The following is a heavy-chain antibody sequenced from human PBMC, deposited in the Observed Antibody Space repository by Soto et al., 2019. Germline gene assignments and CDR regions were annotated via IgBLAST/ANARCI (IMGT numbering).Heavy chain of an antibody. D-gene: IGHD3-22*01. CDR3: ASTVVTPLGFVL. Sequence: EVQLVESGGGLVRPGGSLRLSWAASGFTFSSYSMNWVRQAPGKGLEWVSSISGRRSYIFYADSVKGRFTISRDNPKNSLYLQMNSLRAEDTAVYYCASTVVTPLGFVLWGRGTLVTVSS. V-gene: IGHV3-21*01. CDR1: GFTFSSYS. J-gene: IGHJ2*01. CDR2: ISGRRSYI.